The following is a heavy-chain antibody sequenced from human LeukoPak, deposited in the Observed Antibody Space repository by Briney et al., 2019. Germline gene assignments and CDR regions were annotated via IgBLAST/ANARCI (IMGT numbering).Heavy chain of an antibody. CDR1: GYSFTSYW. J-gene: IGHJ5*02. D-gene: IGHD5-18*01. CDR2: IDPSDSYT. V-gene: IGHV5-10-1*01. Sequence: GESLKISCKGSGYSFTSYWISWVRQMPGKVLEWMGWIDPSDSYTNYSPSFQGHVTISADKSISTAYLQWSSLKASDTAMYYCALYPAVDTAMVSGFDPWGQGTLVTVSS. CDR3: ALYPAVDTAMVSGFDP.